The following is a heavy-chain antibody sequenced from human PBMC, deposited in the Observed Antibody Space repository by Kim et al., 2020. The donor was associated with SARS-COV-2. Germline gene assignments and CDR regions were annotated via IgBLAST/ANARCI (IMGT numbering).Heavy chain of an antibody. CDR3: AKGATTSDWASDMDV. D-gene: IGHD1-26*01. CDR1: GFTFSNYA. V-gene: IGHV3-23*01. Sequence: GGSLRLSCAASGFTFSNYAMSWVRQAPGEGLEWVSTIVYNGGSTFYADFVKGRFTISRDNTQYTLNLQMNSLRVDDTAMYYCAKGATTSDWASDMDVWGQGPTVTVSS. CDR2: IVYNGGST. J-gene: IGHJ6*02.